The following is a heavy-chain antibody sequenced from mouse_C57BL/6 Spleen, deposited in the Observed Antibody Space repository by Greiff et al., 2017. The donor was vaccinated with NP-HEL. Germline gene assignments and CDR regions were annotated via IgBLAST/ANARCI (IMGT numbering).Heavy chain of an antibody. CDR1: GFTFSDYG. CDR3: AGPHYYGSSYYAMDY. CDR2: ISSGSSTI. J-gene: IGHJ4*01. V-gene: IGHV5-17*01. Sequence: EVKLMESGGGLVKPGGSLKLSCAASGFTFSDYGMHWVRQAPEKGLEWVAYISSGSSTIYYADTVKGRFTISRDNAKNTLFLQMTSLRSEDTARYYGAGPHYYGSSYYAMDYWGHGTSVTVCS. D-gene: IGHD1-1*01.